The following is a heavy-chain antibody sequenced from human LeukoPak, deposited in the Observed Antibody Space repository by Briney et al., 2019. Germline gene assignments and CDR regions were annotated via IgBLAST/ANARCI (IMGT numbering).Heavy chain of an antibody. D-gene: IGHD1-26*01. CDR1: GFTFSSYG. V-gene: IGHV3-23*01. Sequence: GGTLRLSCAASGFTFSSYGMNWVRLAPGQGLEWISSISGSGGSTYHADSVKGRFTISRDNSKNTLYLQMNSLRAEDTAVYYCAKDRVGATLYFDYWGQGTLVTVSS. CDR3: AKDRVGATLYFDY. CDR2: ISGSGGST. J-gene: IGHJ4*02.